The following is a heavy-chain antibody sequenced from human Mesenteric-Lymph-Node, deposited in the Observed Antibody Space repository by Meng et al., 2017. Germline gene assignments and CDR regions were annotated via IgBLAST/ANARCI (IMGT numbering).Heavy chain of an antibody. Sequence: QVHLQQWGARLLKPSETLSLTCAVYGGSFSGYYWSWIRPPPGKGLGWIGEINHSGSTNYTPSLKSRVTISVDTSKNQFSLKLSSVTAADTAVYYCARGYSGWYSRLTIWGQGTLVTVSS. CDR3: ARGYSGWYSRLTI. J-gene: IGHJ4*02. V-gene: IGHV4-34*01. CDR2: INHSGST. D-gene: IGHD6-19*01. CDR1: GGSFSGYY.